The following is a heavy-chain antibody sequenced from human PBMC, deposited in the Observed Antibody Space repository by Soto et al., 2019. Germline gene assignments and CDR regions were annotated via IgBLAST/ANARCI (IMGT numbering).Heavy chain of an antibody. D-gene: IGHD4-17*01. CDR1: GYSFSTSW. V-gene: IGHV5-51*01. Sequence: GESLKISCKVSGYSFSTSWMGWVRQLPGKGLEWMGIIYPGDSDSRYGPSFEGQVTISADKSINTAYLQWSSLKASDTAMYYCARQGNGAEGFDFWGQGALVTVSS. J-gene: IGHJ4*02. CDR2: IYPGDSDS. CDR3: ARQGNGAEGFDF.